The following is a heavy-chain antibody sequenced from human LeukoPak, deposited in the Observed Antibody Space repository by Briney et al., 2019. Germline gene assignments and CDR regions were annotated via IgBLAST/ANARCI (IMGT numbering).Heavy chain of an antibody. D-gene: IGHD2-2*01. CDR3: ARDKCSSTSCYRPGLYYYYGMDV. V-gene: IGHV7-4-1*02. Sequence: ASVKVSCKASGYTFTSYAMNWVRQAPGQGLEWMGWTNTNTGNPTYAQGFTGRFVFSLDTSVSTAYLQISSLKAEDTAVYYCARDKCSSTSCYRPGLYYYYGMDVWGQGTTVTVSS. CDR2: TNTNTGNP. J-gene: IGHJ6*02. CDR1: GYTFTSYA.